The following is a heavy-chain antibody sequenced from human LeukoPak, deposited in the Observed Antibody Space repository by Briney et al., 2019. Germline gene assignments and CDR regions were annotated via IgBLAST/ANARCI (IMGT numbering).Heavy chain of an antibody. J-gene: IGHJ4*02. CDR3: ARARIAAAPDY. V-gene: IGHV4-59*01. D-gene: IGHD6-13*01. Sequence: SETLSLTCAVYGGSFSGYYWSWIRQPPGKGLEWIGYIYYSGSTNYNPSLKSRVTISVDTSKNQFSLKLGSVTAADTAVYYCARARIAAAPDYWGQGTLVTVSS. CDR2: IYYSGST. CDR1: GGSFSGYY.